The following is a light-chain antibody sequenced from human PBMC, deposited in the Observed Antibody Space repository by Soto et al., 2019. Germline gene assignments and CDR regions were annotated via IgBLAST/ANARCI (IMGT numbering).Light chain of an antibody. V-gene: IGKV1-5*03. CDR3: QQYNILYT. J-gene: IGKJ2*01. Sequence: DIQMTKSPSTLSASVEDRVTITCPARQSISSWLAWYQQKPWQAPKLLNDKATILESGVPSRFSGSGSGTEFTLTISSLQADDFASYYCQQYNILYTFDQGTKLEIK. CDR2: KAT. CDR1: QSISSW.